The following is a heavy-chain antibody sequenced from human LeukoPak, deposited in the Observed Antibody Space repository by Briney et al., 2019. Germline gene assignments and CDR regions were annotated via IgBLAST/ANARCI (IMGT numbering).Heavy chain of an antibody. CDR1: GGSFSGYY. Sequence: SETLSLTCAVYGGSFSGYYWSWIRQPPGKGLEWIGEINHSGSTNYNPSLKSRVTISVDTSKNQFSLKLSSVTAADTAVYYCARGRRGSGSYEIDYWGQGTLVTVSS. J-gene: IGHJ4*02. CDR2: INHSGST. D-gene: IGHD3-10*01. V-gene: IGHV4-34*01. CDR3: ARGRRGSGSYEIDY.